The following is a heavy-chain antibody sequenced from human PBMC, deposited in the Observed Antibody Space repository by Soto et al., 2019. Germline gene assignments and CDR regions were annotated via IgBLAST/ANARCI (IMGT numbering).Heavy chain of an antibody. J-gene: IGHJ5*02. CDR1: GGSFSGYY. Sequence: SETLSLTCAVYGGSFSGYYWSWIRQPPGKGLEWIGEINHSGSTNYNPPLKSRVTISVDTSKKQFSLKLNSVTAADTAVYYCARHRTGTSRIFEENWFDPWGQGTLVTVS. V-gene: IGHV4-34*01. D-gene: IGHD3-3*01. CDR3: ARHRTGTSRIFEENWFDP. CDR2: INHSGST.